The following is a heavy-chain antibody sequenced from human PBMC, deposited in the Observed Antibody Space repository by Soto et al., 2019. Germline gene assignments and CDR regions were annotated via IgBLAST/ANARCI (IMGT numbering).Heavy chain of an antibody. CDR3: ARAPYSNAWYRFDL. V-gene: IGHV3-7*03. CDR2: IKHDGSVQ. J-gene: IGHJ4*02. CDR1: GFTFSGYW. D-gene: IGHD4-4*01. Sequence: QLVESGGGLVQPGGSLRLSCEASGFTFSGYWMRWVRQAPGKGLVWVADIKHDGSVQYYVDSVKGRLTISRDNAKKQLYLQMNGLRAEDTAMYYCARAPYSNAWYRFDLWGQGTLVTVSS.